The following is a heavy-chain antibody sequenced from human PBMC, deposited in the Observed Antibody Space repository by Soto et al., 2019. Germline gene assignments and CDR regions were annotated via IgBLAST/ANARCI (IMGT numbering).Heavy chain of an antibody. CDR3: ARAPLTSNTWYHDY. D-gene: IGHD2-2*01. CDR2: INSDGSST. V-gene: IGHV3-74*01. J-gene: IGHJ4*02. Sequence: GGSLRLSCAASGFTFSSYWMHWVRQAPGKGLVWVSRINSDGSSTSYADSVKGRFTISRDNAKNTLYLQMNSLRAEDTAVYYCARAPLTSNTWYHDYWGQGTLVTVSS. CDR1: GFTFSSYW.